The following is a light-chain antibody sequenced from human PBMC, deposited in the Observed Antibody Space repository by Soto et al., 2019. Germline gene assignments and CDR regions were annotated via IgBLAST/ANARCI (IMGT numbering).Light chain of an antibody. Sequence: DIQMTQSPSSLSASVGDRVTITCRAGQDINIYLAWYQQKPGKVPKLLISAASSLQSGVSSRFSGSGSATDFTLTISSLQPEDVATYYCQKYDGAPLTFGGGTKVEI. CDR1: QDINIY. J-gene: IGKJ4*01. V-gene: IGKV1-27*01. CDR2: AAS. CDR3: QKYDGAPLT.